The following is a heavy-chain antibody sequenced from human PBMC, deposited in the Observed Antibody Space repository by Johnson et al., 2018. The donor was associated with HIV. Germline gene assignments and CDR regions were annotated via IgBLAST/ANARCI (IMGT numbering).Heavy chain of an antibody. CDR3: ARLKNGAFDI. V-gene: IGHV3-33*01. J-gene: IGHJ3*02. D-gene: IGHD2-8*01. CDR1: GLTFSSYG. Sequence: QVQLVESGGGLVQPGGSLRLSCAASGLTFSSYGMHWVRQAPGKGLEWVAVIRYDGTNEYSADSLKGRFTISRDNSKNTLYLQMNSLRVEDTAVYYCARLKNGAFDIWGQGTMDTVSS. CDR2: IRYDGTNE.